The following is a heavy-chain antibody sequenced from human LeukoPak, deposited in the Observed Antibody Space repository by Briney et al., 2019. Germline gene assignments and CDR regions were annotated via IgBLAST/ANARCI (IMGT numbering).Heavy chain of an antibody. J-gene: IGHJ4*02. CDR3: AKDLGRTTALDY. D-gene: IGHD1-1*01. V-gene: IGHV3-30*18. CDR1: GYTFTSYG. Sequence: SCKASGYTFTSYGISWVRQAPGRGLEWVAVISYDGSNKYYADSVKGRFTISRDNSKNTLYLQMNSLRAEDTAVYYCAKDLGRTTALDYWGQGTLVTVSS. CDR2: ISYDGSNK.